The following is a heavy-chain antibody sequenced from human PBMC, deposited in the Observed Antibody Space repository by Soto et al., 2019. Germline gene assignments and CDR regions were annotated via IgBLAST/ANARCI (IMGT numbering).Heavy chain of an antibody. V-gene: IGHV3-23*01. J-gene: IGHJ6*02. Sequence: PGGSLRLSCAASGFTFSSYAMSWVRQAPGKGLEWVSAISGSGGSTYYADSVKGRFTISRDNSKNTLYLQMNSLRAEDTAVYYCAKRVRYFDWANGMDVWGQGTTVTVSS. CDR2: ISGSGGST. CDR1: GFTFSSYA. D-gene: IGHD3-9*01. CDR3: AKRVRYFDWANGMDV.